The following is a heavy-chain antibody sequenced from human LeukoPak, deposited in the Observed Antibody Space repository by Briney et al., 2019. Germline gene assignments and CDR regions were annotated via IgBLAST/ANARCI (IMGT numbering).Heavy chain of an antibody. D-gene: IGHD1-1*01. Sequence: ASVKVSCKASGYTFTSYYMHWVRQAPGQGLEWMGIINPSGGSTSYAQKFQGRVTMTRDTSTSTAYMELSRLRSDDTAVYYCARDGTGTGDYWGQGTLVTVSS. CDR3: ARDGTGTGDY. CDR1: GYTFTSYY. V-gene: IGHV1-46*01. J-gene: IGHJ4*02. CDR2: INPSGGST.